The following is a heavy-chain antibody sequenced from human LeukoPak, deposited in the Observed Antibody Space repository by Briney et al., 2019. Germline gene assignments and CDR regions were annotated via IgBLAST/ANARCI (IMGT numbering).Heavy chain of an antibody. D-gene: IGHD3-3*01. J-gene: IGHJ4*02. CDR3: ARGREITYYDFWSGSQFDY. V-gene: IGHV4-39*01. CDR1: GGSISSSSYY. Sequence: SETLSLTCTVSGGSISSSSYYWGWIRQPPGKGLEWIGSIYYSGSTYYNPSLKSRVTISVDTSKNQFSLKLSSVTAADTAVYYCARGREITYYDFWSGSQFDYWGREPWSPSPQ. CDR2: IYYSGST.